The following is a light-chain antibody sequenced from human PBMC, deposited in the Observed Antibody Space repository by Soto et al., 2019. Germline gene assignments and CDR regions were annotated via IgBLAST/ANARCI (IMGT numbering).Light chain of an antibody. CDR3: EQYGSSPRT. Sequence: EIGMTQSPATLSVTPGERATLSCRASQSVSSNLAWYQQRPGQAPRLLIYGISSRATGIPDRFSGSGSGTDFTLTISRLEPEDFAVYYCEQYGSSPRTFGQGTKVDIK. CDR1: QSVSSN. J-gene: IGKJ1*01. CDR2: GIS. V-gene: IGKV3-20*01.